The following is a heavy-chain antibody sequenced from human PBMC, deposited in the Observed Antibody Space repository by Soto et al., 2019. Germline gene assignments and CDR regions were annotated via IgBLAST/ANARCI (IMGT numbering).Heavy chain of an antibody. CDR1: GGSISSGGYY. V-gene: IGHV4-31*03. CDR2: IYYSGST. J-gene: IGHJ3*02. D-gene: IGHD3-3*01. CDR3: ARSSDYYDFWSGQDAFDI. Sequence: QVQLQESGPGLVKPSQTLSLTCTVSGGSISSGGYYWSWIRQHPGKGLEWIWYIYYSGSTYYNPSPKSRVTISVDTSKNPFSLKLSSVTAADTAVYYCARSSDYYDFWSGQDAFDIWGQGTMVTVSS.